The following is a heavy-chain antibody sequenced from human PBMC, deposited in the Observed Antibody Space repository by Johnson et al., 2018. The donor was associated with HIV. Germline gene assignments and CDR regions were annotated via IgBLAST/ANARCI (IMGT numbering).Heavy chain of an antibody. Sequence: MQLVESRGVLVQPGGSLRLSCAASGFTVSSNEMSWVRQTPGKGLEWVSAISGSGGSTYFADSVKGRFTISRDNAKNSLYLQMNSLRAEDTAVYYCARDRGSYYGDAFDIWGQGTMVTVSS. CDR3: ARDRGSYYGDAFDI. V-gene: IGHV3-23*04. CDR2: ISGSGGST. J-gene: IGHJ3*02. CDR1: GFTVSSNE. D-gene: IGHD1-26*01.